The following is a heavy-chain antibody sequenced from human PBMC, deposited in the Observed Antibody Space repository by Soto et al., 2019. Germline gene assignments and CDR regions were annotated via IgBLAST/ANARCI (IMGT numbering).Heavy chain of an antibody. V-gene: IGHV1-2*02. CDR3: ARRGYCSGGSCLYYFDY. J-gene: IGHJ4*02. D-gene: IGHD2-15*01. Sequence: ASVKVSCKASGYTFTAYSLHWVRQAPGQGLEWMGWINPNSGGTNYAQKFQGRVTMTMDTSINTAHMELSRLTSDDTAVYYCARRGYCSGGSCLYYFDYWGQGALVTVSS. CDR1: GYTFTAYS. CDR2: INPNSGGT.